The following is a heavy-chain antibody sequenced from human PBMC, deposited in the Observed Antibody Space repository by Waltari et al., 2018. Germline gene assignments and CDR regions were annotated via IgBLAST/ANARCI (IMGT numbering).Heavy chain of an antibody. CDR2: IYYSGST. D-gene: IGHD2-2*01. CDR3: ARVWRYCSSTSCYPEYFQH. CDR1: GGSISSGDYY. V-gene: IGHV4-30-4*08. Sequence: QVQLQESGPGLVKPSQTLSLTCTVSGGSISSGDYYWSWIRQPPGKGLGWIGYIYYSGSTYYNPSLKSRVTISVDTSKNQFSLKLSSVTAADTAVYYCARVWRYCSSTSCYPEYFQHWGQGTLVTVSS. J-gene: IGHJ1*01.